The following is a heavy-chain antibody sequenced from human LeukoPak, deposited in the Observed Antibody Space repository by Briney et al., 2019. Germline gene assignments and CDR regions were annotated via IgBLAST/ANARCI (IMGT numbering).Heavy chain of an antibody. CDR1: GYTLTELY. CDR2: YDPEKGET. J-gene: IGHJ6*03. Sequence: ASVKVSCKVSGYTLTELYMHWVRQAPGKGFEWMGRYDPEKGETIYAQKFQGRVTMTEDTSTDTAYMELSSLRSEDTAVYYCASRGTSHTNYYYYYMDVWGKGTTVTISS. V-gene: IGHV1-24*01. D-gene: IGHD2-2*01. CDR3: ASRGTSHTNYYYYYMDV.